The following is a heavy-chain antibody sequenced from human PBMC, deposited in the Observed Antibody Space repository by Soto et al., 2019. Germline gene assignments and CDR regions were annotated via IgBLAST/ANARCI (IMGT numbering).Heavy chain of an antibody. CDR2: INPDSGAT. CDR1: GYTFTGYF. J-gene: IGHJ5*02. Sequence: QVQLVQSAAEVKKPGASVKVSCKASGYTFTGYFMHWVRQAPGQGLEWMGWINPDSGATKYAQKFQGRVTLSRDTSIRTAYMKLSGLRSDDTAVYYCARGGGTILAPLPWGQGTLVTVSS. CDR3: ARGGGTILAPLP. V-gene: IGHV1-2*02. D-gene: IGHD3-3*01.